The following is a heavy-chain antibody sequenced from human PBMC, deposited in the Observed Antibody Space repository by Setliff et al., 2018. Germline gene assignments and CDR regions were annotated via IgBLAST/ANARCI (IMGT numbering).Heavy chain of an antibody. CDR2: IYYSGNT. CDR1: GGSIGSHY. Sequence: SETLSLTCSVSGGSIGSHYWSWIRQPPGKELEWIGSIYYSGNTNYNPSLKSRVTISIDTSKNQFSLKLSSVTAADTAVYHCARGKTFFGAFIRAFDIWGQGRMVTVSS. V-gene: IGHV4-59*11. CDR3: ARGKTFFGAFIRAFDI. D-gene: IGHD3-3*01. J-gene: IGHJ3*02.